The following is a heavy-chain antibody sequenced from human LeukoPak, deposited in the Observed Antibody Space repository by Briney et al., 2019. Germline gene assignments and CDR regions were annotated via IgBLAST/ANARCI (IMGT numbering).Heavy chain of an antibody. Sequence: GSLRLSCAASGFTFSSYNMNWVRQPPGKGLEWIGDINHNGGTNYKPSLKSRVTIAVDTSKNQFSLRLSSVTAADTAVYYCARRYYDYVWGSYRPFDYWGQGTLVTVSS. J-gene: IGHJ4*02. V-gene: IGHV4-34*01. CDR3: ARRYYDYVWGSYRPFDY. D-gene: IGHD3-16*02. CDR2: INHNGGT. CDR1: GFTFSSYN.